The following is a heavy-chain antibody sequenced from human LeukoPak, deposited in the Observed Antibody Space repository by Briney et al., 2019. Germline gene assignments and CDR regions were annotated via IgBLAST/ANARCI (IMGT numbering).Heavy chain of an antibody. CDR2: IWNDGGKK. Sequence: GRPLRLSCAASGFPFSTYAIHWVRQAPGKGLEWVAVIWNDGGKKYYGDSVKGRFTTSRDNSKNTLYLQMNSLRAEDTAVYYCARIYCGGACLDAAPLSDAFDIWGQGTMVTVSS. V-gene: IGHV3-33*01. J-gene: IGHJ3*02. D-gene: IGHD2-21*02. CDR3: ARIYCGGACLDAAPLSDAFDI. CDR1: GFPFSTYA.